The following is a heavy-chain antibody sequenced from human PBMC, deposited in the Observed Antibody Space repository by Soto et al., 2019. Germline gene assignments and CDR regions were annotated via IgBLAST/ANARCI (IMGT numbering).Heavy chain of an antibody. V-gene: IGHV1-18*01. Sequence: ASVKVTIKAAGYTITSYGISCGLQETGQGLEWMGWISAYNGNTNYAQKLQGRVTMTTDTSTSTAYMELRSLRSDDTAVYYCARDGCSGGSCYYYYGMDVWGQGTTVTVSS. CDR3: ARDGCSGGSCYYYYGMDV. J-gene: IGHJ6*02. D-gene: IGHD2-15*01. CDR2: ISAYNGNT. CDR1: GYTITSYG.